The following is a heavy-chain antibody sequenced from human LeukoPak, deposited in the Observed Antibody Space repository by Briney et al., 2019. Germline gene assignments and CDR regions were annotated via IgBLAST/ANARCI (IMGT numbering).Heavy chain of an antibody. CDR2: ISGGGGNT. CDR3: ARDSLRGIPDYFDY. Sequence: PGGSLRLSCAASGFTFSSYAMSWVRQAPGKGLEWVSAISGGGGNTYYADSVKGRFTISRDNSKNTLYLQMNSLRPEDTAVYYCARDSLRGIPDYFDYWGQGTLVTVSS. D-gene: IGHD2-21*01. J-gene: IGHJ4*02. CDR1: GFTFSSYA. V-gene: IGHV3-23*01.